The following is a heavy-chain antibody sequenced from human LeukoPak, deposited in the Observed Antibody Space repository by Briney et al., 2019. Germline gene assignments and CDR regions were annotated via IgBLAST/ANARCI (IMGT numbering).Heavy chain of an antibody. V-gene: IGHV3-23*01. J-gene: IGHJ4*02. CDR2: ISGSGGST. CDR1: GFTFSSYA. CDR3: AKAWELGIASIDY. D-gene: IGHD3-10*01. Sequence: GGSLRLSCAASGFTFSSYAMSWVRQAPGKGLEWVSAISGSGGSTYYADSVKGRLTISRDNSKNTLYLQMNSLRAEDTAVYYCAKAWELGIASIDYWGQGTLVTVSS.